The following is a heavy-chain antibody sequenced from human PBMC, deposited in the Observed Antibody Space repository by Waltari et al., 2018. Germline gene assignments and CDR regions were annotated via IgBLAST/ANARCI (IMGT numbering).Heavy chain of an antibody. CDR1: GSTFANFA. Sequence: QVQLVQSGSELKKPGASVKVSCKGYGSTFANFAINWVRQAPGQGLGWMGWVNTNTGNPSYVRDFTGRFVFSSDTSVSTAYLQINNLKTDDTAVYYCARGPASALDYWGQGALVTVSS. J-gene: IGHJ4*02. CDR2: VNTNTGNP. D-gene: IGHD6-6*01. V-gene: IGHV7-4-1*02. CDR3: ARGPASALDY.